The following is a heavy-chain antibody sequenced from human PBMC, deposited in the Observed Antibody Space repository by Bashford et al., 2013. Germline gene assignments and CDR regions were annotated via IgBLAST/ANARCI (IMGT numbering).Heavy chain of an antibody. CDR1: GGSFSGYY. CDR2: INHSGST. V-gene: IGHV4-34*01. J-gene: IGHJ5*02. CDR3: ARRSGWYGGWFDP. D-gene: IGHD6-19*01. Sequence: SSETLSLTCAVYGGSFSGYYWSWIRQPPGKGLEWIGEINHSGSTNYNPSLKSRVTISVDTSKNQFSLKLSSVTAADTAVYYCARRSGWYGGWFDPWGQGTLVTVSS.